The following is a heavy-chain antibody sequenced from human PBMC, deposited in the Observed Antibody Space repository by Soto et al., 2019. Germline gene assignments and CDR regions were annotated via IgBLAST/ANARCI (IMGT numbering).Heavy chain of an antibody. CDR2: IKSKTDGGTT. V-gene: IGHV3-15*07. D-gene: IGHD2-2*01. CDR1: GFTFSNAW. Sequence: GGSLRLSCAASGFTFSNAWMNWVRQAPGKGLEWVGRIKSKTDGGTTDYAAPVKGRFTISRDDSKNTLYLQMNSLKTEDTAVYYCTTEDIVVVPAAIDYYGMDVWGQGTTVTVSS. J-gene: IGHJ6*02. CDR3: TTEDIVVVPAAIDYYGMDV.